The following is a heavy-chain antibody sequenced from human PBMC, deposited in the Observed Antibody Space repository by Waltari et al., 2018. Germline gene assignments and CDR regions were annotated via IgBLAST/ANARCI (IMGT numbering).Heavy chain of an antibody. J-gene: IGHJ4*02. CDR3: ASAVGATLFAY. CDR1: GGSISSHY. V-gene: IGHV4-59*11. D-gene: IGHD1-26*01. CDR2: IYYSGST. Sequence: QVQLQESGPGLVKPSETLSLTCTVSGGSISSHYWSWIRQPPGKGLEWIGYIYYSGSTNDNPSLKSRVTISVDTSKNQFSLKLSAVTAADTAGYYCASAVGATLFAYWGQGTLVTVSS.